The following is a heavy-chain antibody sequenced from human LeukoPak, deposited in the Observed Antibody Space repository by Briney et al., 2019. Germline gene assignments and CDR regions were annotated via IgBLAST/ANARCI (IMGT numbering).Heavy chain of an antibody. Sequence: PSETLSLTCAVSGASISTYYWSWIRQPPGKGLEWIGFMSNSGHTDSSPSLKSRVTISLDTSKSQFSLKLNSVTAADTAVYYCARVSVAGTGPDYWGQGTLVTVSS. CDR3: ARVSVAGTGPDY. J-gene: IGHJ4*02. CDR2: MSNSGHT. CDR1: GASISTYY. V-gene: IGHV4-59*01. D-gene: IGHD6-13*01.